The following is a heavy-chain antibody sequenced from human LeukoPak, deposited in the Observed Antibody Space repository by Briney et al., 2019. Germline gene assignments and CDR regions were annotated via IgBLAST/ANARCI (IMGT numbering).Heavy chain of an antibody. CDR1: GFTFSSYN. CDR3: ARVTYFDSSGYSH. Sequence: GGSLRLSCAASGFTFSSYNMNWVRKAPGKGLEWVSSISSSSNYIYYADSVKGRFTISRDNAKNSLYLQMNSLRAEDTAVYYCARVTYFDSSGYSHWGQGTLVTVSS. V-gene: IGHV3-21*01. CDR2: ISSSSNYI. J-gene: IGHJ4*02. D-gene: IGHD3-22*01.